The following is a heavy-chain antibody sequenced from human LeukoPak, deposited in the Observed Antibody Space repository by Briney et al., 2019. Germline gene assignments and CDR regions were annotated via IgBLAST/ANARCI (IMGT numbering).Heavy chain of an antibody. D-gene: IGHD6-6*01. Sequence: PGGSLRLSCAASGFTFSSYGMHWVRQAPGKGLEWVAFIRYDGSNKYYADSVKGRFTISRDNSKNTLYLQMNSLRAEDTAVYYCANYEYSSSPFWGQGTMVTVSS. CDR2: IRYDGSNK. V-gene: IGHV3-30*02. CDR1: GFTFSSYG. CDR3: ANYEYSSSPF. J-gene: IGHJ3*01.